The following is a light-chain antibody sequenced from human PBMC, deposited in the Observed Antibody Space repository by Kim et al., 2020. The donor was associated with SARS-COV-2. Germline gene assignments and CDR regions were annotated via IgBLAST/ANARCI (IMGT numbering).Light chain of an antibody. CDR2: GKY. V-gene: IGLV3-19*01. J-gene: IGLJ3*02. CDR1: SLRNYY. Sequence: SSELTQDPAVSVALGQTVRLTCQGDSLRNYYATWYQQRPGQAPVLVLYGKYNRPSGNPDRFSGSASGNTASLTITGAQAEDEADYYCNSRDSSGDHVVFGGGTQLTVL. CDR3: NSRDSSGDHVV.